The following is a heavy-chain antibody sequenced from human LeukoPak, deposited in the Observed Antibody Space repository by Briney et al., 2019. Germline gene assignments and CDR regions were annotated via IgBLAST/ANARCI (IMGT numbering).Heavy chain of an antibody. J-gene: IGHJ4*02. CDR1: GFTLSSYW. Sequence: GGSLRLSCAASGFTLSSYWMHWVRQAPGRGLVWVSRINSDGSSTSYADSVKGRFTISRDNAKNTLYLQMNSLRAEDTAVYYCATPRGSGSYLAFDYWGQGTLVTVSS. CDR2: INSDGSST. V-gene: IGHV3-74*01. CDR3: ATPRGSGSYLAFDY. D-gene: IGHD1-26*01.